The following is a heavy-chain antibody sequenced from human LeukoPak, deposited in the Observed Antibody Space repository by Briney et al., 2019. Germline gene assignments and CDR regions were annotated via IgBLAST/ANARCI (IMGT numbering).Heavy chain of an antibody. V-gene: IGHV3-74*01. CDR1: GFVFSSYW. CDR3: ARGDDESLDY. D-gene: IGHD3-16*01. CDR2: IYTDGSYT. Sequence: GGSLRLSCAASGFVFSSYWMHWVRQVPGRGLVWVSRIYTDGSYTNYADSVKARFTISRDNAKNTLSLHMNSLRAEDMGVYYCARGDDESLDYWGQGTLVTVSS. J-gene: IGHJ4*02.